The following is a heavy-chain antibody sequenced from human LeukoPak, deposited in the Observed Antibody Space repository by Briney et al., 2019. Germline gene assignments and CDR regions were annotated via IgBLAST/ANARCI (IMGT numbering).Heavy chain of an antibody. CDR1: GFTFSSYA. CDR2: IWYDGSNK. V-gene: IGHV3-33*06. J-gene: IGHJ6*03. D-gene: IGHD6-19*01. Sequence: PGRSLRLSCAASGFTFSSYAMHWVRQAPGKGLEWVAVIWYDGSNKCYADSVKGRFTISRDNSKNTLYLQMNSLRADDTAVYYCAKGGGRVAGPQDQKNYYMDVWGKGTTVTVSS. CDR3: AKGGGRVAGPQDQKNYYMDV.